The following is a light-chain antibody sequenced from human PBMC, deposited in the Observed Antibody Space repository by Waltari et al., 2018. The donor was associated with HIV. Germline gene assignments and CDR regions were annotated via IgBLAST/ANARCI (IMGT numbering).Light chain of an antibody. V-gene: IGLV2-23*02. CDR1: SSDVGSYYL. CDR2: EVS. Sequence: QSALTQPASVSGSPGQSITISCTGTSSDVGSYYLVSWSQQHPRKSPKLVIYEVSKPPSGVAKRFSGSKAGNTAYLPISGLQAEDEADYYCCSYAGSSTFVVFGGGTKLTVL. CDR3: CSYAGSSTFVV. J-gene: IGLJ2*01.